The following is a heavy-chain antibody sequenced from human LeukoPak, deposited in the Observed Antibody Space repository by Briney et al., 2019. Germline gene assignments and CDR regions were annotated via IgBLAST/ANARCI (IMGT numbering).Heavy chain of an antibody. D-gene: IGHD3-16*01. CDR2: INHSGST. CDR3: AGSGYDYVWGTFRATWFDS. Sequence: SETLSLTCAVYGGSFSGYYWSWIRQPPGKGLEWIGEINHSGSTNYNPSLKSRVTISVDTSKNQVSLRLTSVTAADTAVYYCAGSGYDYVWGTFRATWFDSWGQGTLVTVSS. CDR1: GGSFSGYY. V-gene: IGHV4-34*01. J-gene: IGHJ5*01.